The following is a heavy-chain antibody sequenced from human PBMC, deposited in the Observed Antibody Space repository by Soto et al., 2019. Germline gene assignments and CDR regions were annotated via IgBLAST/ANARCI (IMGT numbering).Heavy chain of an antibody. CDR1: GYSFTSYW. CDR2: IDPSDSYT. Sequence: LKISCKGSGYSFTSYWISWVRQMPGKGLEWMGRIDPSDSYTNYSPSFQGHVTISADKSISTAYLQWSSLKASDTAMYYCARPYYYDSSGSVDAFDIWGQGTMVTVSS. D-gene: IGHD3-22*01. V-gene: IGHV5-10-1*01. J-gene: IGHJ3*02. CDR3: ARPYYYDSSGSVDAFDI.